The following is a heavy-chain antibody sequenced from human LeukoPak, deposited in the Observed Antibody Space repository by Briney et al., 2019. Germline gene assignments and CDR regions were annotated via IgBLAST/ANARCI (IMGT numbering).Heavy chain of an antibody. CDR1: DDSITMYY. Sequence: SETLSLTCSVSDDSITMYYWTWIRQPPGMGLEWIGYVDHTGSTNLNPSLNGRVSISRDTTKNLFSLRLRSVTAADTAVYFCARGRVSSSTWYSTYYYYFYMDVWGKGTTVTVSS. J-gene: IGHJ6*03. V-gene: IGHV4-59*01. D-gene: IGHD1-1*01. CDR2: VDHTGST. CDR3: ARGRVSSSTWYSTYYYYFYMDV.